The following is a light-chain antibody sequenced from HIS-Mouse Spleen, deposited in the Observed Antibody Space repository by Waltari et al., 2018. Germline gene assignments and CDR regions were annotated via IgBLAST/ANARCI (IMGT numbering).Light chain of an antibody. V-gene: IGLV1-47*01. Sequence: QSVLTQPPSASGTPGQRVTISCSGSSSNLGSHYVYWYQQLPGTAPKLLIYRNNQRPSGVPDRCSGSKSGTSASLAISGLRSEDEADYYCAAWDDSLSGPVFGGGTKLTVL. CDR1: SSNLGSHY. CDR2: RNN. J-gene: IGLJ3*02. CDR3: AAWDDSLSGPV.